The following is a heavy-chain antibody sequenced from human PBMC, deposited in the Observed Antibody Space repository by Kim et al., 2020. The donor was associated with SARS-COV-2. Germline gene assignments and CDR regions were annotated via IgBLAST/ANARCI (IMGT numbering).Heavy chain of an antibody. CDR1: GFTFGDYA. D-gene: IGHD5-12*01. CDR2: IRSRAYGGTT. J-gene: IGHJ3*02. CDR3: TRAGRDGYNGRAFDI. Sequence: GGSLRLSCTASGFTFGDYAMSWFRQAPGKGLEWVGFIRSRAYGGTTEYAASVKGRFTISRDDSKSIAYLQMNSLKTEDTAVYYCTRAGRDGYNGRAFDIWGQGTMVTVSS. V-gene: IGHV3-49*03.